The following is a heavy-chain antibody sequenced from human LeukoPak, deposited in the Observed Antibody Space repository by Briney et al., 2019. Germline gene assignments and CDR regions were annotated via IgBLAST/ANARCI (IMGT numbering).Heavy chain of an antibody. V-gene: IGHV4-59*08. Sequence: SETLSLTCTVSGGSLSGHYWSWIRQPPGKGLEWIGYIYYSGSTNYNPSLKSRVTISVDTSKNQFSLKLSSVTAADTAVYYCARGYDSSGLCDYWGQGTLVTVSS. CDR3: ARGYDSSGLCDY. J-gene: IGHJ4*02. CDR2: IYYSGST. CDR1: GGSLSGHY. D-gene: IGHD3-22*01.